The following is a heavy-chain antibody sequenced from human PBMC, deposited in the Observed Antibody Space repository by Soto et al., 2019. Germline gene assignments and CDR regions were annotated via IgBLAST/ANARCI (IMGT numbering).Heavy chain of an antibody. CDR2: IIPIFGTA. CDR3: ARSGDIVLVPARGMDV. D-gene: IGHD2-2*01. V-gene: IGHV1-69*12. J-gene: IGHJ6*02. CDR1: GGTFSSYA. Sequence: QVQLVQSGAEVKKPGSSVKVSCKASGGTFSSYAISWVRQAPGQGLEWMGGIIPIFGTANYAQKFQGRVTITAGESTSTAYMELSSLRSEDTAVYYCARSGDIVLVPARGMDVWGQGTTVTVSS.